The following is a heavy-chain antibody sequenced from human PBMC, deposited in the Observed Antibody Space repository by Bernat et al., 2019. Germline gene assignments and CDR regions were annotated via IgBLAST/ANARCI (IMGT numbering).Heavy chain of an antibody. CDR2: ISSSGSTI. CDR1: GFTFSSYE. CDR3: ARVRGDDFWSGYFDY. V-gene: IGHV3-48*03. Sequence: EVQLVESGGGLVQPGGSLRLSCAASGFTFSSYEMNWVRQAPGKGLEWVSYISSSGSTIYYADSVKGRFTISRDNAKNSLYLQMNSLRAEDTAVYYCARVRGDDFWSGYFDYWGQGTLVTVSS. J-gene: IGHJ4*02. D-gene: IGHD3-3*01.